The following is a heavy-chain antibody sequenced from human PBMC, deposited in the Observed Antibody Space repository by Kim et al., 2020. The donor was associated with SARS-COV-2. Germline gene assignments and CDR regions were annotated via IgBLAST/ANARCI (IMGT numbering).Heavy chain of an antibody. D-gene: IGHD3-10*01. Sequence: ASVKVSCKASGYTFTSYAMNWVRQAPGQGLEWMGWINTNTGNPTYAQGFTGRFVFSLDTSVSTAYLQISSLKAEDTAVYYCARDPLWFGELLGNIDYWGQGTLVTVSS. CDR3: ARDPLWFGELLGNIDY. CDR1: GYTFTSYA. V-gene: IGHV7-4-1*02. CDR2: INTNTGNP. J-gene: IGHJ4*02.